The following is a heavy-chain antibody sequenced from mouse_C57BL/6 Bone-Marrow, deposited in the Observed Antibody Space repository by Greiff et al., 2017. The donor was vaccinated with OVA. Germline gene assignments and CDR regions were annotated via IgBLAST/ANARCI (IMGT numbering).Heavy chain of an antibody. J-gene: IGHJ1*03. CDR1: GFNIKNTY. V-gene: IGHV14-3*01. Sequence: VHVKQSVAELVRPGASVKLSCTASGFNIKNTYMHWVKQRPEQGLEWIGRIDPANGNTKYAPKFQGKATITADTSSNTAYLQLSSLTSEDTAIYYCARSRRSLYWYFDVWGTGTTVTVSS. CDR2: IDPANGNT. CDR3: ARSRRSLYWYFDV.